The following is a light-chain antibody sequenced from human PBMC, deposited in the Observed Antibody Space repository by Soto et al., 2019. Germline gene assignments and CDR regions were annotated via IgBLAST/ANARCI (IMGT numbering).Light chain of an antibody. CDR3: QQSYSSPPLT. Sequence: DIQMTQSPSSLSASVGDRVTITCRASQYISRYVNWYQTKPGKVPKLLIYDASNLQSGVPSRFSGSGPGTDFTLTISSLQPEDFATYYCQQSYSSPPLTFGGGTKVEIK. CDR2: DAS. J-gene: IGKJ4*01. CDR1: QYISRY. V-gene: IGKV1-39*01.